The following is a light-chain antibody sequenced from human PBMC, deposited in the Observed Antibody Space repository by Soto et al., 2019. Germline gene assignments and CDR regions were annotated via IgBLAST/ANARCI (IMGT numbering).Light chain of an antibody. V-gene: IGLV2-11*01. Sequence: QSALTQFRSVSGSPGQSVTISCTAPSDVYNSKYVSWYQQHPGKAPRLLVFDVSKRPSGVPDRFSGSRTGNTASLTISGLQPEDEADYFCCSYGGSYTWMFGGGTKL. J-gene: IGLJ3*02. CDR2: DVS. CDR1: SDVYNSKY. CDR3: CSYGGSYTWM.